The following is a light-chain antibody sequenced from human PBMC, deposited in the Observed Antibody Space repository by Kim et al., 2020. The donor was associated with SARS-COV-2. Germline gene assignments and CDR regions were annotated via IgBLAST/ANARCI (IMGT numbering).Light chain of an antibody. Sequence: QSALTQPRSVSGSPGQSVTISCTGTSSDVGGYNYVSWYQKHPGKAPKLIIYDVNDQPSGVPDRFSGSKTGNTASLTISGLQAEDEADYYCCSYAGGYSHVLFGGGTQLTVL. CDR1: SSDVGGYNY. J-gene: IGLJ2*01. V-gene: IGLV2-11*01. CDR2: DVN. CDR3: CSYAGGYSHVL.